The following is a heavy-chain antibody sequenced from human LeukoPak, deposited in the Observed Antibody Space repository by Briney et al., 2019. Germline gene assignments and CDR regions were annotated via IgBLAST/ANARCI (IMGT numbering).Heavy chain of an antibody. D-gene: IGHD3-10*01. Sequence: SETLSLTCTVSGDSVSSTSSGYFWNWMRQPPGKGLEWIGYIYHTGSTKYNPSLESRVTMSVDTFKNQFSLKLRSVTAADTAVYYCTRSIMNFYVSGTWGRGTLVTVSS. CDR3: TRSIMNFYVSGT. J-gene: IGHJ5*02. V-gene: IGHV4-61*08. CDR2: IYHTGST. CDR1: GDSVSSTSSGYF.